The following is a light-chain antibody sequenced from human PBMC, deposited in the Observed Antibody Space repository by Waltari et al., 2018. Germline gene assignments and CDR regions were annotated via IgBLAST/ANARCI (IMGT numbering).Light chain of an antibody. V-gene: IGLV2-8*01. CDR1: SSAIGSSKY. CDR2: SVN. CDR3: SSYAGSSNLI. Sequence: QSALTHPPSASGSPGQSVTISCTGTSSAIGSSKYVYWSQQHPPTAPQLMSYSVNKRPSGVPDRFSGSKSGNTAPLTVSGLQADDEADYYGSSYAGSSNLIFGGGTKLTVL. J-gene: IGLJ2*01.